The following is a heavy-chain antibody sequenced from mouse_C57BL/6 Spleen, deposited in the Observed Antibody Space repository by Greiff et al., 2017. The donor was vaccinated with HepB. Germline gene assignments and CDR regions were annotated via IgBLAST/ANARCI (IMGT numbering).Heavy chain of an antibody. D-gene: IGHD3-2*02. V-gene: IGHV1-50*01. CDR3: AASSGYGTFY. CDR1: GYTFTSYW. Sequence: QVQLQQPGAELVKPGASVKLSCKASGYTFTSYWMQWVKQRPGQGLEWIGEIDPSDSYTNYNQKFKGKATLTVDTSSSTAYMQLSSLTSEDSAVYYCAASSGYGTFYWGQGTTLTVSS. CDR2: IDPSDSYT. J-gene: IGHJ2*01.